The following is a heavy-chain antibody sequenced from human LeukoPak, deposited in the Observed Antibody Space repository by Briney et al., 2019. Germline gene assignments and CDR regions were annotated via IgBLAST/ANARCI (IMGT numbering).Heavy chain of an antibody. CDR3: AREGIDSYDRAKDAFDI. V-gene: IGHV3-11*05. CDR1: GFTFSDYY. J-gene: IGHJ3*02. D-gene: IGHD3-22*01. Sequence: PGGSLRLSCAASGFTFSDYYMSWIRQAPGKGLESGSYISRNSRYTHYADSVKGRSTISRDNATNSLYLQMNRLRAEDTAVYYCAREGIDSYDRAKDAFDIWGQRTIVTVSS. CDR2: ISRNSRYT.